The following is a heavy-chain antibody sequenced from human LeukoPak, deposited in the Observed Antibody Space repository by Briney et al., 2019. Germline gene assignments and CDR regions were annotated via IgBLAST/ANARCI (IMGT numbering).Heavy chain of an antibody. CDR2: IKQDGSEK. V-gene: IGHV3-7*01. D-gene: IGHD3-10*01. Sequence: TGGSLRLSCAASGFTFSSYWMSWVRQAPGKGLEWVANIKQDGSEKYYVDSVKGRFTISRDNAKNSLYLQMNSLRAEDTAVYYCARPMVRGVISAYFDYWGQGTQVTVSS. J-gene: IGHJ4*02. CDR1: GFTFSSYW. CDR3: ARPMVRGVISAYFDY.